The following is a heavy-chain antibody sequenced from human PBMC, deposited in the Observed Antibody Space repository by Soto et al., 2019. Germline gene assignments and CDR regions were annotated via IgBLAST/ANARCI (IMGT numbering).Heavy chain of an antibody. V-gene: IGHV5-51*01. Sequence: PEESLTSSCRYSDHSFTSHWIVWVLQMPGKGLEYMGIIYTGDSDTRYSPSFQGQVTISADKSIRTAYLQWSSLKSSDTAVYYCASGVTWDYFDSWGQGTKVTVSS. J-gene: IGHJ4*02. D-gene: IGHD1-26*01. CDR1: DHSFTSHW. CDR2: IYTGDSDT. CDR3: ASGVTWDYFDS.